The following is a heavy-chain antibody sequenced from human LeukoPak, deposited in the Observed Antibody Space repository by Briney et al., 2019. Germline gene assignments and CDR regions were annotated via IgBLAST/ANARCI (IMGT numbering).Heavy chain of an antibody. Sequence: PGGSLRLSCAASGFTFSSYDMHGVRQPTGQGLEWVSTIGTASDTYYPGSVECRFTLSRDNAKNSLYLQTNSLTAGDTAVYYCARGPPNGKYYYMDVWGKGTTVTVSS. D-gene: IGHD1-1*01. V-gene: IGHV3-13*01. CDR2: IGTASDT. CDR3: ARGPPNGKYYYMDV. J-gene: IGHJ6*03. CDR1: GFTFSSYD.